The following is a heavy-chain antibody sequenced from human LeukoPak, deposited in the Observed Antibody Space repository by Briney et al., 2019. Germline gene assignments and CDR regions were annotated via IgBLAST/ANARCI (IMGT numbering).Heavy chain of an antibody. CDR3: ARGVGATQYYFYYMDF. D-gene: IGHD1-26*01. V-gene: IGHV6-1*01. Sequence: SQTLSLTCDISGDGVSTNSAAWNWIRQSPSRGLEWLGRTYYRSQWHNDYAFSVRGRITINPDTSKNQFSLQLRSVTPEDTAVYYCARGVGATQYYFYYMDFWGKGTTVTVSS. CDR2: TYYRSQWHN. J-gene: IGHJ6*03. CDR1: GDGVSTNSAA.